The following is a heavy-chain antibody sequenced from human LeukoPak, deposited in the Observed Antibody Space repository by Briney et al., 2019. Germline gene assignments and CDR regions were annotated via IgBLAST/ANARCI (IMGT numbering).Heavy chain of an antibody. D-gene: IGHD6-19*01. CDR1: GFTVSSNY. V-gene: IGHV3-53*01. CDR3: AKVAVAGTRYYYYGMDV. J-gene: IGHJ6*02. Sequence: GALRLSCAASGFTVSSNYMSWVRQAPGKGLEWVSVIYSGGSTYYADSVKGRFTISRDNSKNTLYLQMNSLRAEDTAVYYCAKVAVAGTRYYYYGMDVWGQGTTVTVSS. CDR2: IYSGGST.